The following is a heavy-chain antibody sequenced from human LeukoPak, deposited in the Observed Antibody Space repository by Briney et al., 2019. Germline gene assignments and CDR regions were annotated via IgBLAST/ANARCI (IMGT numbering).Heavy chain of an antibody. Sequence: PGGSLRLSCAASGFTFSSYSMNWVRQAPGKGLEWVSSISSSRSYIYYADSVKGRFTISRDNAKNSLYLQMNSLRAEDTAVYYCARMNTYYYDSSGYFNSRPPRRYFDYWGQGTLVTVSS. J-gene: IGHJ4*02. D-gene: IGHD3-22*01. CDR3: ARMNTYYYDSSGYFNSRPPRRYFDY. CDR2: ISSSRSYI. V-gene: IGHV3-21*01. CDR1: GFTFSSYS.